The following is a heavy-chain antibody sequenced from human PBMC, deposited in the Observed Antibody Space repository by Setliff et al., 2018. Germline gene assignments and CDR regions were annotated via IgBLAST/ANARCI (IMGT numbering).Heavy chain of an antibody. D-gene: IGHD3-3*01. CDR1: GASINSGHY. Sequence: PSETLSLTCAVSGASINSGHYWGWIRQSPGKRPEWIAEINQSGNTNYNPSLNSRVSVSVDTPTNQFSLKVFSVTAADTAVYYCRFWSSYYKNDYWAQGTLVTVSS. CDR2: INQSGNT. CDR3: RFWSSYYKNDY. J-gene: IGHJ4*02. V-gene: IGHV4-34*01.